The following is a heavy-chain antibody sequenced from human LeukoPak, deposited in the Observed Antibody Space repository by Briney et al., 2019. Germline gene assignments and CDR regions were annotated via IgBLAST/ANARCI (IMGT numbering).Heavy chain of an antibody. CDR1: GYSFTSYW. CDR2: IYPGDADT. J-gene: IGHJ6*02. D-gene: IGHD3-22*01. V-gene: IGHV5-51*01. CDR3: ARWRRDYDSSGYYYGMDV. Sequence: GESLKISCKGSGYSFTSYWTGWVRQMLGKGLEWMGIIYPGDADTRYSPSFQGQVTISADKSISPAYLQWSSLKASDTAMYYCARWRRDYDSSGYYYGMDVWGQGTTVTVSS.